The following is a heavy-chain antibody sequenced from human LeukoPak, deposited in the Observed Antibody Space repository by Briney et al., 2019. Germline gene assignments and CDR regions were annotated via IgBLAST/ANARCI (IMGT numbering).Heavy chain of an antibody. J-gene: IGHJ6*02. Sequence: SETLSLTCTVSGVSISSGSYYWSWIRQPAGKGLEWIGRIYTSGSTNYNPSLKSRVTISVDTSKNQFSLKLSSVTAADTAVYYCARGLGQQLVEYYYYYYGMDVWGQGTTVTVSS. D-gene: IGHD6-13*01. CDR1: GVSISSGSYY. CDR3: ARGLGQQLVEYYYYYYGMDV. CDR2: IYTSGST. V-gene: IGHV4-61*02.